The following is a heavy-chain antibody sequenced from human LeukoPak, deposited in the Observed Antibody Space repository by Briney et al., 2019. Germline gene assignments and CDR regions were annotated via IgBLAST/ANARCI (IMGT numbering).Heavy chain of an antibody. Sequence: SETLSLTCAVYGGSFSDYYWSWIRQPPGKGLEWIGEINHSGSTNYNPSLKSRVTISIDTSKNQFSLKLSSVTAADTAVYYCARHQSWSGYYPRPLDYWGQRTLVTVSS. V-gene: IGHV4-34*01. CDR3: ARHQSWSGYYPRPLDY. J-gene: IGHJ4*02. D-gene: IGHD3-3*01. CDR1: GGSFSDYY. CDR2: INHSGST.